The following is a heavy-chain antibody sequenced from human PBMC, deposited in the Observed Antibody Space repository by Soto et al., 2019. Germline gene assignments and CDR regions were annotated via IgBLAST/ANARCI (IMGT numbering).Heavy chain of an antibody. CDR2: INPNSGVT. Sequence: ASVKVSCKASGGTSSSYAISWVRQAPGQGLEWMGWINPNSGVTNYAEKFQGRVTMTRDTSISTAYMDLTRLKSDDTAVYYCARDIVSTTGCFDPWGQGTLVTVSS. V-gene: IGHV1-2*02. CDR1: GGTSSSYA. D-gene: IGHD3-16*02. CDR3: ARDIVSTTGCFDP. J-gene: IGHJ5*02.